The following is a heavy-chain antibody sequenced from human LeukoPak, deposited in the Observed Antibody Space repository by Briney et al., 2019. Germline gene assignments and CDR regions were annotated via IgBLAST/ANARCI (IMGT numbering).Heavy chain of an antibody. V-gene: IGHV1-2*02. Sequence: ASVKVSCKASGYSFTGYYMHWVRQAPGKGLEWMGWINPNSGATSIAQEFQGRVTMTRDRSISTAYMELSRLRSDDTAVYYCARVLFYSSGNKSSRVDYWGQGTLVTVSS. J-gene: IGHJ4*02. CDR2: INPNSGAT. CDR3: ARVLFYSSGNKSSRVDY. CDR1: GYSFTGYY. D-gene: IGHD6-19*01.